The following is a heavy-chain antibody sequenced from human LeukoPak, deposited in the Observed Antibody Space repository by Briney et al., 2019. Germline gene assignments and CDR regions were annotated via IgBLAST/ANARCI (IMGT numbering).Heavy chain of an antibody. V-gene: IGHV4-4*02. CDR2: IHRSGSP. Sequence: SETLSLTCTVSLXSTTSNFWSWVRQPPGKGLEWIGEIHRSGSPNYNPSLQSRVTISIDRSRNQIVLELSSVTAADTAVYYCAREILGGFNPGAYWGQGILVTVSS. J-gene: IGHJ4*02. D-gene: IGHD1-14*01. CDR1: LXSTTSNF. CDR3: AREILGGFNPGAY.